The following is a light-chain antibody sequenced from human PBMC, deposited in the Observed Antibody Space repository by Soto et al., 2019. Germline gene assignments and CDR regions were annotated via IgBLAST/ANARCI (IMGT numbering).Light chain of an antibody. CDR2: GAS. CDR3: QQYNSWPMWT. J-gene: IGKJ1*01. Sequence: IVMTQSPATLSVSPGERATLSCRASQSITRNLAWYQQSPGQAPRLLIYGASTRATGIPARFSGSGSGTEFTLTINSLQSEDFAVYYCQQYNSWPMWTFGQGTKVDI. CDR1: QSITRN. V-gene: IGKV3-15*01.